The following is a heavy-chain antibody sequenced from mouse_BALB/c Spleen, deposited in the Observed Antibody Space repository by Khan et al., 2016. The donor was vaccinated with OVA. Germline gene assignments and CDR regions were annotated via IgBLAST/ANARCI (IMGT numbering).Heavy chain of an antibody. CDR2: ISYSGNT. J-gene: IGHJ2*01. CDR3: ARVYGGDFDY. D-gene: IGHD1-1*01. CDR1: GYSITSDYA. Sequence: EVQLQESGPGLVKPSQSLSLIYTVTGYSITSDYAWNWIRQFPGNKLEWMGFISYSGNTKYNPSLKSRISITRDTSKNQFFLQLNSVTTEDTATYYCARVYGGDFDYWGNGTTLTVSS. V-gene: IGHV3-2*02.